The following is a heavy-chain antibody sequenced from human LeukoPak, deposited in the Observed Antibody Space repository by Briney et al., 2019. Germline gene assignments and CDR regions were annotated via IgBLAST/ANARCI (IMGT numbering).Heavy chain of an antibody. V-gene: IGHV1-2*04. Sequence: ASVKVSCKASGYTFTGYYMHWVRQAPGQGLEWMGWINPNSGGTNYAQKFQGWVTMTRDTSISTAYMELSRLRSDDTAVYYCARDRHSGYDPLGYWGQGTLVTVSS. CDR2: INPNSGGT. CDR1: GYTFTGYY. CDR3: ARDRHSGYDPLGY. J-gene: IGHJ4*02. D-gene: IGHD5-12*01.